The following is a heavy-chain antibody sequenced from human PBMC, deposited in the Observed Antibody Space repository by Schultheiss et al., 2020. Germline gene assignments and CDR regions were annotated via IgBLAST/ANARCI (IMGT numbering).Heavy chain of an antibody. D-gene: IGHD3-22*01. CDR3: ARASADSSGYYYYFDY. CDR2: IGTAGDT. CDR1: GFTFSSYD. Sequence: GESLKISCAASGFTFSSYDMHWVRQATGKGLEWVSAIGTAGDTYYPGSVKGRFTISRENAKNSLYLQMNSLRAEDTALYHCARASADSSGYYYYFDYWGQGTLVNGYS. V-gene: IGHV3-13*01. J-gene: IGHJ4*02.